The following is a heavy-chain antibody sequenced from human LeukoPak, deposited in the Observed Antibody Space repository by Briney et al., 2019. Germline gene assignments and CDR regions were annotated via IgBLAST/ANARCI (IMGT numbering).Heavy chain of an antibody. D-gene: IGHD4-23*01. CDR2: IRYDGSNK. CDR3: AKGGGYYYYYMDV. CDR1: GFTFSSYG. Sequence: GSLRLSCAASGFTFSSYGMHWVRQAPGKGLEGVAFIRYDGSNKYYADSVKGRFTISRDNSKNTLYLQMNSLRAEDTAVYYCAKGGGYYYYYMDVWGKGTTVTVSS. V-gene: IGHV3-30*02. J-gene: IGHJ6*03.